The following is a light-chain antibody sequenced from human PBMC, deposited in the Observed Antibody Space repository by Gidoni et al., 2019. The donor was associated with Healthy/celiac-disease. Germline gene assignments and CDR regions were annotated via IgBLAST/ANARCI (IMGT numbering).Light chain of an antibody. J-gene: IGKJ1*01. V-gene: IGKV1-39*01. CDR2: AAS. CDR3: QQSYSTPRT. Sequence: DIQMTQSPSSLSASVCDRVTITCRASQSISSYLNWYQQKPGKAPTLLIYAASSLQSGVPSRFSGSGSGTDFTLTISSLQPEDFATYYCQQSYSTPRTFGQGTKVEIK. CDR1: QSISSY.